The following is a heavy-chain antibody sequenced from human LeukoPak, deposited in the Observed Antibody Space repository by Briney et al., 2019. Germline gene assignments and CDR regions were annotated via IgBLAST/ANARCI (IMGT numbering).Heavy chain of an antibody. J-gene: IGHJ5*02. D-gene: IGHD2-2*01. V-gene: IGHV4-59*02. CDR1: GGSVSSYY. CDR3: ARIVPVDLDNWFDP. Sequence: SETLSLTCTVSGGSVSSYYWSWIRLPPGKGLELIGYIYNSGSTNYNPSLKSRVTISIDTSKNQFSLKLSSVTAADTAVYYCARIVPVDLDNWFDPWGQGTLVTVSP. CDR2: IYNSGST.